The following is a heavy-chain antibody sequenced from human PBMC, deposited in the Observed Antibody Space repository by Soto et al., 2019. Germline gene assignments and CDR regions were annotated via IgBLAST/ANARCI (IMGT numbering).Heavy chain of an antibody. CDR3: ANSMTTVTMADYGIDV. Sequence: SVKVSCKASGGTFSSYAISWVRQAPGQGLEWMGGIIPIFGTANYAQKFQGRVTITADESTSTAYMELSSLRSEDTAVYYCANSMTTVTMADYGIDVWGQGTTFTVSP. CDR1: GGTFSSYA. V-gene: IGHV1-69*13. CDR2: IIPIFGTA. J-gene: IGHJ6*01. D-gene: IGHD4-17*01.